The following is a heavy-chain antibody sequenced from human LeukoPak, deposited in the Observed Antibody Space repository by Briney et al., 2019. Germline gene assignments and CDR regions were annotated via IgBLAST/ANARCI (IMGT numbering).Heavy chain of an antibody. CDR2: IKQDGSEK. Sequence: GGSLRLSCAASGFTFSSYWMSWVRQAPRKGLEWVANIKQDGSEKYYVDSVKGRFTISRDNAKNSLYLQMNSLRAEDTAVYYCARDLVVPAAIRGYYYYGMDVWGQGTTVTVSS. V-gene: IGHV3-7*01. CDR1: GFTFSSYW. D-gene: IGHD2-2*02. J-gene: IGHJ6*02. CDR3: ARDLVVPAAIRGYYYYGMDV.